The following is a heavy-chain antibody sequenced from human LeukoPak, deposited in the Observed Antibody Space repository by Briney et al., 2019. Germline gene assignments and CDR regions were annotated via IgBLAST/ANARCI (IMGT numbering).Heavy chain of an antibody. D-gene: IGHD3-22*01. J-gene: IGHJ5*02. CDR3: ARGRGSGSINP. CDR1: GGSISSGDYY. CDR2: IYYSGST. Sequence: SETLSLTCTVSGGSISSGDYYWSWIRQHPGKGLEWIGYIYYSGSTYYNPSLKSRVTISVDTSKNQFSLKLSSVTAADTAVYYCARGRGSGSINPWGQGTLVTVSS. V-gene: IGHV4-31*03.